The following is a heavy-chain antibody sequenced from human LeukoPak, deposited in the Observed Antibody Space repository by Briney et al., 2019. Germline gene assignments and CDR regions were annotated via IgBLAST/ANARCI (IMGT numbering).Heavy chain of an antibody. CDR1: GFTFSSYW. V-gene: IGHV3-74*01. D-gene: IGHD2-15*01. J-gene: IGHJ5*02. CDR3: ARDGGRYSGWFDP. Sequence: GGSLRLSCAASGFTFSSYWMHWVRQAPGKGLVWVSRINSDGRSTSYADSVKGRFTISRDNAKNTLYLQMNSLRAEDTAVYYCARDGGRYSGWFDPWGQGTLVTVSS. CDR2: INSDGRST.